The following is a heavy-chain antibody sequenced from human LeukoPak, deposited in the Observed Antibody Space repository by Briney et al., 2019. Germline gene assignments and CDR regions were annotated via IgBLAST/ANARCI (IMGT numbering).Heavy chain of an antibody. V-gene: IGHV3-23*01. CDR1: GFTFSSYA. CDR2: ISGSGGST. Sequence: GGSLRLSCAASGFTFSSYAMSWVRQAPGKGLEWVSAISGSGGSTYYADSVKGRFTISRDNSKSTLYLQMNSLRAEDTAVYYCARDHYGSVGMSWGQGTLVTVSS. CDR3: ARDHYGSVGMS. D-gene: IGHD3-10*01. J-gene: IGHJ4*02.